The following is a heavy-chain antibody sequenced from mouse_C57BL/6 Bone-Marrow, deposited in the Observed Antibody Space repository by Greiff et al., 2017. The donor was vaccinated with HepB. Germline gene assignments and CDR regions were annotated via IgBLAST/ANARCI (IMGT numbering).Heavy chain of an antibody. J-gene: IGHJ1*03. D-gene: IGHD1-1*01. CDR2: IHPNSGST. Sequence: QVQLQQPGAELVKPGASVKLSCKASGYTFTSYWMHWVKQRPGQGLEWIGMIHPNSGSTNYNEKFKSKATLTVDKSSNTAYMQLSSLTSEDSAVYYCARREFTTVVEYFDVWGTGTTVTVSS. CDR3: ARREFTTVVEYFDV. V-gene: IGHV1-64*01. CDR1: GYTFTSYW.